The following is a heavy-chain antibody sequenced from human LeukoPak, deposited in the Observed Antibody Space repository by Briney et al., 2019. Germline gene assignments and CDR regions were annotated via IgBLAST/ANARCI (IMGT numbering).Heavy chain of an antibody. J-gene: IGHJ4*02. D-gene: IGHD5-18*01. CDR1: GFTFSSYA. Sequence: PGGSLRLSCSASGFTFSSYAMHWVRQAPEKGLEYVSAISSNGGSTYYADSVKGRFTISRDNSKNTLYLQMSSLRAEDTAVYYCVKSYSYGYDYWGQGTLVTVSS. CDR2: ISSNGGST. CDR3: VKSYSYGYDY. V-gene: IGHV3-64D*06.